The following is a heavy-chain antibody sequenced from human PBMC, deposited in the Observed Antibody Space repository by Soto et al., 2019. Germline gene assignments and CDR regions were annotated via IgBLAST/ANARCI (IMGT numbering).Heavy chain of an antibody. CDR3: ARSRAIYGGDNYYGMDV. CDR2: ISSSTSYI. CDR1: GFTFSSYS. J-gene: IGHJ6*02. V-gene: IGHV3-21*01. Sequence: EVQLVESGGGLVKPGGSLRLSCAASGFTFSSYSMNWVRQAPGKGLEWVSSISSSTSYIYYADSVKGRFTISRDNSKNSLYLQMNSLRVEDTAVYYCARSRAIYGGDNYYGMDVWGQGTTVTVSS. D-gene: IGHD3-10*01.